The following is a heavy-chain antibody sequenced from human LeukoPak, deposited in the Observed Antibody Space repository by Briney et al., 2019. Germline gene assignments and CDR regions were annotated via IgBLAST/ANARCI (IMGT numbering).Heavy chain of an antibody. Sequence: GESLKISCKGSGYSFTNYWIGWVRQMPGKGLGWMGRIDPSDSYTNYSPSFQGHATISADKSISTAYLQWSSLKASDTAMYYCARRTSSNMFDYWGQGTLVTVSS. V-gene: IGHV5-10-1*01. CDR3: ARRTSSNMFDY. CDR2: IDPSDSYT. D-gene: IGHD2-2*01. J-gene: IGHJ4*02. CDR1: GYSFTNYW.